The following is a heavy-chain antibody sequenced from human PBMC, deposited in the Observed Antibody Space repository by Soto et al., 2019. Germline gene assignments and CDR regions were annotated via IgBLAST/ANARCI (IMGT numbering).Heavy chain of an antibody. CDR1: GYTFTSYG. CDR3: ARVRRVGIVVVVAAKHFDY. Sequence: ASVKVACKASGYTFTSYGISWVRQDPGQGLEWMGWISAYNGNTNYAQKLQGRVTMTTDTSTSTAYMELRSLRSDDTAVYYCARVRRVGIVVVVAAKHFDYWGQGTLVTVSS. CDR2: ISAYNGNT. D-gene: IGHD2-15*01. V-gene: IGHV1-18*01. J-gene: IGHJ4*02.